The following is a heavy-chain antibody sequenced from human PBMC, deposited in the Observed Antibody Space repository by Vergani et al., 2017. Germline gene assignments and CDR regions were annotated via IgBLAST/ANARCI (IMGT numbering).Heavy chain of an antibody. CDR1: GGTFSSYA. CDR2: IIPIFGTA. Sequence: QVQLVQSGAEVKKPGSSVKVSCKASGGTFSSYAISWVRQAPGQGLEWMGGIIPIFGTANYAQKFQGRVTITADESTSTAYMELSSLRSEDTAVYYCARDIRYFDCLSTPYYYYYMDVWGKGTTVTVSS. J-gene: IGHJ6*03. CDR3: ARDIRYFDCLSTPYYYYYMDV. V-gene: IGHV1-69*01. D-gene: IGHD3-9*01.